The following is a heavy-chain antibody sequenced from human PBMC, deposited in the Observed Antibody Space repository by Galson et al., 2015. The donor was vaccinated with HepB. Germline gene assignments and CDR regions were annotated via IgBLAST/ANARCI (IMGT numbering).Heavy chain of an antibody. CDR3: ARGTQLEQSYYFDY. CDR2: IIPIFGTA. Sequence: VKVSCKASGGTFSSYAISWVRQAPGQGLEWMGGIIPIFGTAYYAQKFQGRVTITADESTSTAYMELSSLRSEDTAVYYCARGTQLEQSYYFDYWGQGTLVTVSS. V-gene: IGHV1-69*13. D-gene: IGHD1/OR15-1a*01. J-gene: IGHJ4*02. CDR1: GGTFSSYA.